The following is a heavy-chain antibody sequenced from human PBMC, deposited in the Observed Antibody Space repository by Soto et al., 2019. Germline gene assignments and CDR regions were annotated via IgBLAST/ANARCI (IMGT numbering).Heavy chain of an antibody. CDR2: ISYDGSNK. CDR3: ARDLVRGVPGP. Sequence: PGGSLRLSCAASGFTFSSYGMHWVRQAPGKGLEWVAVISYDGSNKYYADSVKGRFTISRDNSKNTLYLQMNSLRAEDTAVYYCARDLVRGVPGPWGQGTLVTVSS. CDR1: GFTFSSYG. V-gene: IGHV3-30*03. D-gene: IGHD3-10*01. J-gene: IGHJ5*02.